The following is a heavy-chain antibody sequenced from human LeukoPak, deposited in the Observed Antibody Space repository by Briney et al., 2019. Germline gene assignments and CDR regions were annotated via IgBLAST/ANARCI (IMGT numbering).Heavy chain of an antibody. V-gene: IGHV1-46*01. Sequence: ASVKVSCKASGYSLTTYYMHWVRQAPGQGLVWMGIIIPSGGSTSYAQKFQGRVTMTRDTSTSTVYMELSSLRSEDTAVYYCARDKMGYSYGSNFFDYWGQGTLVTVSS. CDR2: IIPSGGST. D-gene: IGHD5-18*01. CDR1: GYSLTTYY. J-gene: IGHJ4*02. CDR3: ARDKMGYSYGSNFFDY.